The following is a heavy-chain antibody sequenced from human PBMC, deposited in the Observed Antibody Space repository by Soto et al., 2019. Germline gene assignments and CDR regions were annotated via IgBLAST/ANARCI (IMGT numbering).Heavy chain of an antibody. CDR1: GFALSTSGAG. J-gene: IGHJ4*02. V-gene: IGHV2-5*02. Sequence: SGPTLVNPAPTRRLACTFSGFALSTSGAGVGWXRQPPGKAMECLAFSYWDSDKRYSPPLKIXLPITKDTSTNQVVLTMTNMDPVETATYYCAHALPLDTAMVPNPFDYWGQGTLVTVSS. CDR3: AHALPLDTAMVPNPFDY. D-gene: IGHD5-18*01. CDR2: SYWDSDK.